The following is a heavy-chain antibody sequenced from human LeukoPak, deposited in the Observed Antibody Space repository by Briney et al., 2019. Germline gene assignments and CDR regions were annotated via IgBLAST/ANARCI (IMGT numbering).Heavy chain of an antibody. J-gene: IGHJ4*02. CDR1: GGTFSSYA. Sequence: SVKVSCKASGGTFSSYAISWVRQAPGQGLEWMGGIIPIFGTANYAQKFQGRVTITADESTSTAYMELSSLRSEDTAVYYCARDLLELELHPRPGPFDYWGQGTLVTVSS. CDR3: ARDLLELELHPRPGPFDY. D-gene: IGHD1-26*01. V-gene: IGHV1-69*01. CDR2: IIPIFGTA.